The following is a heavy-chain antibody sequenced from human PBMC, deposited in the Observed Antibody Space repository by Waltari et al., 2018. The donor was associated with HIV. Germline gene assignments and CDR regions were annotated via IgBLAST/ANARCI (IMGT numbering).Heavy chain of an antibody. Sequence: QVQLQESGPGLVKPSETLSLTCPVSGYSISIGYFWGWNRQPPGKALEWIGSMFHNGSTYYNPPLKSRVTISVDTSKNQFSLKLSSVTSADTAIYYCAREWGTLMVAWFDPWGQGTLVTVSS. D-gene: IGHD3-10*01. CDR1: GYSISIGYF. V-gene: IGHV4-38-2*02. J-gene: IGHJ5*02. CDR3: AREWGTLMVAWFDP. CDR2: MFHNGST.